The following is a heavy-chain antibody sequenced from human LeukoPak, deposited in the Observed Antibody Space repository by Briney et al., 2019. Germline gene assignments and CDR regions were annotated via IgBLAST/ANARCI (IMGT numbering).Heavy chain of an antibody. CDR2: IYHSGST. V-gene: IGHV4-38-2*02. CDR3: ARDRVRGYGILTGSQYNWFDP. CDR1: GYSISSGYY. D-gene: IGHD3-9*01. J-gene: IGHJ5*02. Sequence: SETLSLTCTVSGYSISSGYYWGWIRQPPGKGLEWIGSIYHSGSTYYNPSLKSRVTISVDTSKNQFSLKLSSVTAADTAVYYCARDRVRGYGILTGSQYNWFDPWGQGTLVTVSS.